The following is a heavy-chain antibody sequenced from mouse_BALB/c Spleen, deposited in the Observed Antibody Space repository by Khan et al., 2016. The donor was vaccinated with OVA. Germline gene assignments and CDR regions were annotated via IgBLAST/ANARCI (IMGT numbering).Heavy chain of an antibody. CDR3: ARKEDLYYLDN. CDR1: GLIFTSSW. V-gene: IGHV1-76*01. Sequence: QAHPKVLGVQLLRPGASVKLSCKTFGLIFTSSWFHLAKQRSGQCLERIARIYPGTDNTYYTEKVKDWATLTADKSSSTAYMQLSSMRTVGSAVYYCARKEDLYYLDNWGQGTTLTVSS. J-gene: IGHJ2*01. CDR2: IYPGTDNT.